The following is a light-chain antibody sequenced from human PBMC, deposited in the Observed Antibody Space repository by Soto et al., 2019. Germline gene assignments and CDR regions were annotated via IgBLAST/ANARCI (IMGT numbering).Light chain of an antibody. Sequence: QSVLPKPASVSGSPGQSITISCTGTSSDVGGYNYVSWYQQHPGKAPKLIIYDVSDRPSGISTRFSASKSGNTASLTISGLQAEDEADYYCCSYTSSSTPWVFGTGTKVTVL. CDR2: DVS. CDR1: SSDVGGYNY. V-gene: IGLV2-14*03. CDR3: CSYTSSSTPWV. J-gene: IGLJ1*01.